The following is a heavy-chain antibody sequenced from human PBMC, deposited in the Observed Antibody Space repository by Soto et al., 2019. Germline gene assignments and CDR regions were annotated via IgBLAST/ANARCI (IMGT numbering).Heavy chain of an antibody. Sequence: ASVKVSCKASGYTFTSYAMHWVRQAPGQRLEWMGWISAGNGNTKYSQKFQGRVTITRDTSASTAYMELSSLRSEDTAVYYCARVSLQQLESDYWGQGTLVTVSS. CDR1: GYTFTSYA. CDR3: ARVSLQQLESDY. V-gene: IGHV1-3*01. D-gene: IGHD6-13*01. CDR2: ISAGNGNT. J-gene: IGHJ4*02.